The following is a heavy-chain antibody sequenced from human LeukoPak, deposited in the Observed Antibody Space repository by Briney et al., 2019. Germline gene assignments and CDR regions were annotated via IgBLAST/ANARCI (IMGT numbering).Heavy chain of an antibody. Sequence: QPGRSRRLSWAASGFTFSSYGKHWVRQAPGKGLEWVAVISYDGSNKYYADSVKGRFTISRDNSKNTLYLQMNSLRAEDTCVYYCAKGSDYPDNWGQGTLVTVSS. CDR1: GFTFSSYG. J-gene: IGHJ4*02. V-gene: IGHV3-30*18. CDR2: ISYDGSNK. CDR3: AKGSDYPDN.